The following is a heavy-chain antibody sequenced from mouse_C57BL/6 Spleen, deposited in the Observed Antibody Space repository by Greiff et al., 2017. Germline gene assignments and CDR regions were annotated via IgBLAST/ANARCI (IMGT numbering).Heavy chain of an antibody. CDR1: GFTFSSYA. J-gene: IGHJ4*01. Sequence: EVKLVESGGGLVKPGGSLKLSCAASGFTFSSYAMSWVRQTPEKRLEWVATISDGGSYTYYPDNVKGRFTISRANAKNNLYLQMSHLKSEDTAMYYSARVEYDAMDYWGQGTSVTVSS. D-gene: IGHD5-2*01. CDR3: ARVEYDAMDY. V-gene: IGHV5-4*03. CDR2: ISDGGSYT.